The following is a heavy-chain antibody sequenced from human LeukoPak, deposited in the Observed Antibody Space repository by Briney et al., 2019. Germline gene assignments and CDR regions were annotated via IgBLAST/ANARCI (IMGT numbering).Heavy chain of an antibody. CDR2: IKEDSRII. V-gene: IGHV3-74*01. CDR1: GCRLSDYW. CDR3: ARAPIGGYYGFDY. Sequence: GGSLGLSCAASGCRLSDYWVQWFRQVPGKGLVLVARIKEDSRIIIYADSVKGRFTVSRDNAKNTVYLQMNSLRVEDWVVYYCARAPIGGYYGFDYWGQGTLV. D-gene: IGHD2/OR15-2a*01. J-gene: IGHJ4*02.